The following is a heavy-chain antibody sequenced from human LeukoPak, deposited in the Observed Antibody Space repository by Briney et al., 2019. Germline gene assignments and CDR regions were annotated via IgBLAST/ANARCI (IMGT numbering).Heavy chain of an antibody. CDR3: ASPEVLRYFDWLSLPGGYYYGMDV. V-gene: IGHV1-69*04. CDR1: GYTFTSYA. Sequence: SVKVSCKASGYTFTSYAISWVRQAPGQGLEWMGRIIPILGIANYAQKFQGRVTITADKSTSTAYMELSSLRSEDTAVYYCASPEVLRYFDWLSLPGGYYYGMDVWGQGTTVTVSS. D-gene: IGHD3-9*01. CDR2: IIPILGIA. J-gene: IGHJ6*02.